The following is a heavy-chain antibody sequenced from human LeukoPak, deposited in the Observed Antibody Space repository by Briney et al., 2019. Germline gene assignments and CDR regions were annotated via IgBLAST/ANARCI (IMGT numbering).Heavy chain of an antibody. CDR3: ARVVVVPAAPLYYYYYMDV. CDR2: ISSSSSTI. D-gene: IGHD2-2*01. CDR1: GFTFSSYS. J-gene: IGHJ6*03. Sequence: AGGSLRLSCAASGFTFSSYSMNWVRQAPGKGLEWVSYISSSSSTIYYADSVKGRFTISRDNAKNSLYLQMNSLRAEDTAVYYCARVVVVPAAPLYYYYYMDVWGKGTTVTVSS. V-gene: IGHV3-48*04.